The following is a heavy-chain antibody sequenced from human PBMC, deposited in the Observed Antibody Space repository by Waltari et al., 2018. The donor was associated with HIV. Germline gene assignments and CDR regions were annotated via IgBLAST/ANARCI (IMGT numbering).Heavy chain of an antibody. J-gene: IGHJ4*02. CDR1: GYTFTSYA. Sequence: QVQLVQSGAEVKKPGASVKVSCKASGYTFTSYAMHWVRQAPGQRLEWMGWINAGNGNTKYSQKFQGRVTITRDTSASTAYMELSSLRSEDTAVYYCARGRYYDSSGPYFDCWGQGTLVTVSS. V-gene: IGHV1-3*01. D-gene: IGHD3-22*01. CDR3: ARGRYYDSSGPYFDC. CDR2: INAGNGNT.